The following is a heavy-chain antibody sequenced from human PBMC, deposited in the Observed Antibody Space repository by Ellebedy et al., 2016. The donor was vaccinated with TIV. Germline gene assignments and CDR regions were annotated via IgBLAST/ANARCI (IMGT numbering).Heavy chain of an antibody. Sequence: PGGSLRLSCAASGFTFSSYSMNWVRQAPGKGLEWVSYISSSNSTIYYADSVKGRFTISRDNARNTLYLQMNSLTAEDTAVYYCGRGGAGLADYWGQGILVTVSS. D-gene: IGHD6-19*01. V-gene: IGHV3-48*04. CDR3: GRGGAGLADY. CDR2: ISSSNSTI. CDR1: GFTFSSYS. J-gene: IGHJ4*02.